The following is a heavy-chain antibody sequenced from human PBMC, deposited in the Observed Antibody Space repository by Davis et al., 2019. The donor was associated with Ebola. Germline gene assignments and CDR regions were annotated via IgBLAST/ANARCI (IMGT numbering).Heavy chain of an antibody. V-gene: IGHV4-59*12. CDR3: ARDRLRRFDY. CDR2: IYYSGST. CDR1: GSSISSYY. J-gene: IGHJ4*02. D-gene: IGHD4-17*01. Sequence: MPSETLSLTCTVPGSSISSYYWSWIRQPPGKGLEWIGYIYYSGSTNYNPSLKSRVTISVDTSKNQFSLKLSSVTAADTAVYYCARDRLRRFDYWGQGTLVTVSS.